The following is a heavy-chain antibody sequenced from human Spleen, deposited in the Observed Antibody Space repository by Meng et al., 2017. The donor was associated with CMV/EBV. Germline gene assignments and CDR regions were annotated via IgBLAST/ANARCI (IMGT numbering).Heavy chain of an antibody. J-gene: IGHJ4*02. CDR1: GFTVSSNY. CDR2: ISSSGYTI. Sequence: GESLKISCAASGFTVSSNYMSWVRQAPGKGLEGVAYISSSGYTISYADSVKGRFTISRDNAKNSLDLQMHSLTAEDTAVYFCARGSGGYCTRSSCHEFYFDYWGQGTVVTVSS. V-gene: IGHV3-11*04. D-gene: IGHD2-2*01. CDR3: ARGSGGYCTRSSCHEFYFDY.